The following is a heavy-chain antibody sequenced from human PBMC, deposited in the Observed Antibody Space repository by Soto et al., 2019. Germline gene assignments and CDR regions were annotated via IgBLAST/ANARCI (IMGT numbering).Heavy chain of an antibody. D-gene: IGHD6-19*01. CDR2: IYHSGST. J-gene: IGHJ4*02. Sequence: SETLSLTCTVSGGSISSYYWSWIRQPPGKGLEWIGYIYHSGSTNYNPSLKSRVTISVDKSKNQFSLKLSSVTAADTAVYYCASLAAVAGTNFDYWGQGTLVTVSS. CDR1: GGSISSYY. CDR3: ASLAAVAGTNFDY. V-gene: IGHV4-59*12.